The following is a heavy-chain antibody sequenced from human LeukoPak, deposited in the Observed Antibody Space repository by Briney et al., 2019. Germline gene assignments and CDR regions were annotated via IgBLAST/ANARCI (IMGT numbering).Heavy chain of an antibody. CDR2: IYYSGST. D-gene: IGHD6-6*01. Sequence: PSETLSLTCTVSGGSISSSSYYWGWIRQPPGKGLEWIGSIYYSGSTYYNPSLKSRVTISVDTSKNQFSLKLSSVTAADTAVYYCASLGLEYSKLPGPIDIWGQGTMVTVSS. CDR3: ASLGLEYSKLPGPIDI. V-gene: IGHV4-39*01. CDR1: GGSISSSSYY. J-gene: IGHJ3*02.